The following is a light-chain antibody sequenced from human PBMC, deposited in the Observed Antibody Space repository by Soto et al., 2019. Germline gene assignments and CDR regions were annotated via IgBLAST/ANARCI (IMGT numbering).Light chain of an antibody. Sequence: QSVLTQPASVSGSPGQSITISCTGTSSDVGAYNYVSWYQQHPGKAPKLMIYDVSNRPSGVSNRFSGSKSGNTASLTISGLQAEDEADYYCSSYTSNSAVVFGGGTKLTVL. CDR3: SSYTSNSAVV. CDR2: DVS. V-gene: IGLV2-14*01. J-gene: IGLJ2*01. CDR1: SSDVGAYNY.